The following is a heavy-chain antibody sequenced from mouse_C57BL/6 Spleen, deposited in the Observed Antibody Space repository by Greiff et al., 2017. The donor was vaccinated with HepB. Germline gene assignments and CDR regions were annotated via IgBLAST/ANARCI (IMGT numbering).Heavy chain of an antibody. D-gene: IGHD1-1*01. CDR2: IYPGDGDT. J-gene: IGHJ1*03. V-gene: IGHV1-82*01. CDR1: GYAFSSSW. Sequence: VKLQQSGPELVKPGASVKISCKASGYAFSSSWMNWVKQRPGKGLEWIGRIYPGDGDTNYNGKFKGKATLTADKSSSTAYMQLSSLTSEDSAVYFCAREGFTTVVATHWYFDVWGTGTTVTVSS. CDR3: AREGFTTVVATHWYFDV.